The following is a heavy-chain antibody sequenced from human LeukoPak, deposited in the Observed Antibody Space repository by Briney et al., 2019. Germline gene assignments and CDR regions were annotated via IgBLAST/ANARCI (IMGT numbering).Heavy chain of an antibody. Sequence: PGRSLILSCAASGFTFSSYAMHWVRQAPGKGLEWVAVISYDGSNKYYADSVKGRFTISRDNSKNTLYLQMNSLRAEDTAVYYCARGGSRITMIVVVSPLFDYWGQGTQVTVSS. J-gene: IGHJ4*02. V-gene: IGHV3-30-3*01. D-gene: IGHD3-22*01. CDR2: ISYDGSNK. CDR3: ARGGSRITMIVVVSPLFDY. CDR1: GFTFSSYA.